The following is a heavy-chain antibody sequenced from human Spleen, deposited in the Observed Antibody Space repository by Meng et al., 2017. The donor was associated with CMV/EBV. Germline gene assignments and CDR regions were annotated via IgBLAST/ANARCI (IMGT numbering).Heavy chain of an antibody. CDR2: ISSSGSTI. V-gene: IGHV3-48*03. Sequence: GESLKISCAASGFTFSSYEMNWVRQAPGKGLEWVSYISSSGSTIYYADSVKGRFTISRDNAKNSLYLQMNSLRAEDTAVYYCTTEPIVVVVAAVFDYWGQGTLVTVSS. CDR1: GFTFSSYE. J-gene: IGHJ4*02. D-gene: IGHD2-15*01. CDR3: TTEPIVVVVAAVFDY.